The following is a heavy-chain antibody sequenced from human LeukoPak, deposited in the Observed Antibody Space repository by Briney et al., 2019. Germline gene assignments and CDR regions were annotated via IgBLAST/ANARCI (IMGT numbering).Heavy chain of an antibody. J-gene: IGHJ3*02. CDR1: GYTLTELS. Sequence: GASVKVSCKVSGYTLTELSMHWVRQAPGKGLEWMGGFDPEDGETIYAQKFQGRVTMTRDMSTSTVYMELSSLRSEDTAVYYCASGRASGALFNDAFDIWGQGTMVTVSS. D-gene: IGHD1-26*01. CDR3: ASGRASGALFNDAFDI. CDR2: FDPEDGET. V-gene: IGHV1-24*01.